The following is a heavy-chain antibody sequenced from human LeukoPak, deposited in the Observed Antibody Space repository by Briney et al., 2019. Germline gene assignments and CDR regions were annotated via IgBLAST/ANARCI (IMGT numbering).Heavy chain of an antibody. D-gene: IGHD1-26*01. V-gene: IGHV3-66*01. J-gene: IGHJ4*02. Sequence: GVSLRLSCAASEVTVRSNYMSWVRQAPGKGLEWVSVIYRDGTTYYADSVKGRFTISRDTSNNTVYLQVNSLRAEDTAVYYCASATGSYMYFDYWGQGTLVTVSS. CDR1: EVTVRSNY. CDR3: ASATGSYMYFDY. CDR2: IYRDGTT.